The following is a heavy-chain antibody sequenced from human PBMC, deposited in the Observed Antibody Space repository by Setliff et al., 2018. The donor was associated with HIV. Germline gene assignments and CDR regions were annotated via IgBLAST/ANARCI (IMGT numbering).Heavy chain of an antibody. CDR2: IYPGDSDT. V-gene: IGHV5-51*01. CDR3: ARSDSANWYVDY. J-gene: IGHJ4*02. CDR1: GYSFTSYW. D-gene: IGHD1-1*01. Sequence: PGESLKISCKGSGYSFTSYWIGWVRQMPGKGLEWMGIIYPGDSDTRYSPSFQGQVTISADKSINTAFLQWSSLNASDTAMFYCARSDSANWYVDYWGQGTLVTVSS.